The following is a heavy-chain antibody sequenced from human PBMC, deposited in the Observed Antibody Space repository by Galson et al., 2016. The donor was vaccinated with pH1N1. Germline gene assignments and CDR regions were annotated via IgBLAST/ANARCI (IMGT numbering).Heavy chain of an antibody. J-gene: IGHJ4*02. CDR2: IGRSGNVT. D-gene: IGHD3-10*01. V-gene: IGHV3-11*01. CDR1: GFTFSDYY. Sequence: SLRLSCAASGFTFSDYYMTWIRQPPGKGPEWIAYIGRSGNVTYYADSVKGRFTMSRDNAKNSLYLQMNGLRAEDTAVYYCATENYGSGSYYRGRTFDYWCQGILVTVPS. CDR3: ATENYGSGSYYRGRTFDY.